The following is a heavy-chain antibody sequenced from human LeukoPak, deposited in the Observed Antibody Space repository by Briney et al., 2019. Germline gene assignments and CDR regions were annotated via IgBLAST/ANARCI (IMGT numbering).Heavy chain of an antibody. J-gene: IGHJ3*02. CDR1: GGTFSSYA. D-gene: IGHD4-11*01. V-gene: IGHV1-69*05. CDR2: IIPIFGTA. CDR3: ASTTTPRAFDI. Sequence: GASVKVSCKASGGTFSSYAISWVRQATGQGLEWMGGIIPIFGTANYAQKFQGRVTITTDESTSPAYMELSSLRSEDTAVYYCASTTTPRAFDIWGQGTMVTVSS.